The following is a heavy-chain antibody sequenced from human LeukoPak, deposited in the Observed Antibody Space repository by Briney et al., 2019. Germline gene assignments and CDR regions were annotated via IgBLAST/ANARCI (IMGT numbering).Heavy chain of an antibody. CDR3: ARDNYDSSGYYFGY. CDR2: IYYSGST. Sequence: PSQTLSLTCTVSGGSISSGGYYWSWIRQHPGKGLEWIGYIYYSGSTYYNPSLKSRVTISVDTSKNQFSPKLSSVTAADTAVYYCARDNYDSSGYYFGYWGQGTLVTVSS. V-gene: IGHV4-31*03. D-gene: IGHD3-22*01. J-gene: IGHJ4*02. CDR1: GGSISSGGYY.